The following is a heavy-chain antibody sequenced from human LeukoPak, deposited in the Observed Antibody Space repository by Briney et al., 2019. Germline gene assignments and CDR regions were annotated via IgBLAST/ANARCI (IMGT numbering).Heavy chain of an antibody. CDR3: ARAGVGWLQSMGPFDY. CDR1: SGSISSYY. Sequence: SETLSLTCTVSSGSISSYYWNWIRQPPGKGLEWLGYIYYSGSTKYNPSLKSRVTISVDTSKNQFSLYLSSVTAADTAVYYCARAGVGWLQSMGPFDYWGQGTLVTVSS. J-gene: IGHJ4*02. D-gene: IGHD5-24*01. V-gene: IGHV4-59*01. CDR2: IYYSGST.